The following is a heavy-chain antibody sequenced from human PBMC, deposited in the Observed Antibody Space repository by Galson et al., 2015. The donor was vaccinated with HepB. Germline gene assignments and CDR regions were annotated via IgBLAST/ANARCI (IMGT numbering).Heavy chain of an antibody. CDR3: ARDYASSWYFNHYYGMDY. V-gene: IGHV3-30*04. Sequence: SLRLSCAASGFTFSSYAMHWVRQAPGKGLEWVAVISYDGSNKYYADSVKGRFTISGDNSKNTLYLQMNSLRAEDTAVYYCARDYASSWYFNHYYGMDYWGQGALVTVSS. J-gene: IGHJ4*02. D-gene: IGHD6-13*01. CDR2: ISYDGSNK. CDR1: GFTFSSYA.